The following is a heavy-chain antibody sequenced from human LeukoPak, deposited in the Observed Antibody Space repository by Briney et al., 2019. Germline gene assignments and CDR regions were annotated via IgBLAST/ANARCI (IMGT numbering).Heavy chain of an antibody. J-gene: IGHJ4*02. CDR2: IKQDGSER. D-gene: IGHD6-19*01. CDR3: ATGAGCGY. CDR1: GFTFSSYW. V-gene: IGHV3-7*03. Sequence: AEGSLRLSCAASGFTFSSYWMTWVRQAPGKGLEWVANIKQDGSERNYVDSVKGRFTISRDNAKNSLYLQMNTLRDEDTAVYYCATGAGCGYWGQGTLVTVSS.